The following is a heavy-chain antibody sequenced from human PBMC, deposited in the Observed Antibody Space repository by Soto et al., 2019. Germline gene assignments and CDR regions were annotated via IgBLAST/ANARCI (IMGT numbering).Heavy chain of an antibody. CDR3: AKRSVHLNYFDY. V-gene: IGHV3-23*01. CDR2: ISGSGGST. Sequence: PGGSLRLSCAASGFTFSSYAMSWVRQAPGKGLEWVSAISGSGGSTYYADSVKGRFTISRDNSKNTLYLQMNSLRAKDTAVYYCAKRSVHLNYFDYWGQGTLVTVSS. CDR1: GFTFSSYA. J-gene: IGHJ4*02.